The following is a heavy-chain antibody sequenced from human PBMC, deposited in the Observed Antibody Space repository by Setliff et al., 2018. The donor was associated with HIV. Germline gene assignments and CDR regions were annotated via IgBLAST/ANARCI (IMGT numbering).Heavy chain of an antibody. D-gene: IGHD6-6*01. V-gene: IGHV4-59*01. CDR3: ARDPTGGAARFDY. CDR2: IYYSGST. CDR1: GGSISSDY. Sequence: SETLSLTCTVSGGSISSDYWSWIRQPPGKGLEWIGYIYYSGSTNYNPSIKSRVTISVATSKNQFSLKLNSVTTADTAVYYCARDPTGGAARFDYWGQGTLVTVSS. J-gene: IGHJ4*02.